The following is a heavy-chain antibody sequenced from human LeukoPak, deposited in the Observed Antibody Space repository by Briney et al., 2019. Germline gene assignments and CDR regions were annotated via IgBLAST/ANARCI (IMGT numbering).Heavy chain of an antibody. Sequence: GASVKVSCKASGYTFTSYGISWVRQAPGQGLEWMGWISAYNGNTNYAQELQGRVTMTTDTSTSTAYMELRSLRSDDTAVYYCARKNSDCSGGSCYEHNYYYYMDVWVKGTTVTISS. CDR1: GYTFTSYG. J-gene: IGHJ6*03. CDR2: ISAYNGNT. D-gene: IGHD2-15*01. CDR3: ARKNSDCSGGSCYEHNYYYYMDV. V-gene: IGHV1-18*01.